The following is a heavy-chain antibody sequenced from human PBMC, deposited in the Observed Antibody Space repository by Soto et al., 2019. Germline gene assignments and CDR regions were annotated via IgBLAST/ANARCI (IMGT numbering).Heavy chain of an antibody. V-gene: IGHV3-48*03. J-gene: IGHJ4*02. CDR1: GFTFSNYE. Sequence: GGSLRLSCAASGFTFSNYEWNWVRQAPGKGLEWISYISTSGDAMYYADSVKGRFAVSRDNTMNSLYLQMNSLRAEDTAAYYCARESIGCGGDCLDYWGQGTLVTVSS. D-gene: IGHD2-21*01. CDR2: ISTSGDAM. CDR3: ARESIGCGGDCLDY.